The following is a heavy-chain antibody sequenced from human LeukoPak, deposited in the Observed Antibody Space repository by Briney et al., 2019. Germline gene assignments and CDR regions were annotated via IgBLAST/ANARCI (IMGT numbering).Heavy chain of an antibody. J-gene: IGHJ4*02. CDR1: GYTFTSYG. CDR2: ISVYNGNT. D-gene: IGHD1-1*01. V-gene: IGHV1-18*01. CDR3: ARDDSVVQLGTFDY. Sequence: GASVKVSCKASGYTFTSYGINWVRQAPGQGLEWMGWISVYNGNTNYAQKLQGRVTMTTDTSTSTAYMELRSLTSDDTAVYYCARDDSVVQLGTFDYWGQGTLVTVSS.